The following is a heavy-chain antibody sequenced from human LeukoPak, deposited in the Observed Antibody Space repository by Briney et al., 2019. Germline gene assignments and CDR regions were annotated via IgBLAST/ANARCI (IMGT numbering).Heavy chain of an antibody. CDR2: ISGSGGST. Sequence: GGSLRLSCAASAFSLNAYNMNWVRQAPGKGLEWVSAISGSGGSTYYADSVKGRFTISRDNSKNTLYLQMNSLRAEDTAVYYCANEVGYWGQGTLVTVSS. J-gene: IGHJ4*02. V-gene: IGHV3-23*01. CDR1: AFSLNAYN. CDR3: ANEVGY.